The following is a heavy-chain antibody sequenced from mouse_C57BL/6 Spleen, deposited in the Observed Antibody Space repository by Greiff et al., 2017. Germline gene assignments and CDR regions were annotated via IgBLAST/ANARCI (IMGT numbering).Heavy chain of an antibody. CDR3: TRGGTGFDY. CDR2: IDPATGGT. J-gene: IGHJ2*01. V-gene: IGHV1-15*01. CDR1: GYTFTDYE. Sequence: QVQLQQSGAELVRPGASVPLSCKASGYTFTDYEMHWVKQTPVHGLEWIGAIDPATGGTTYNQKFKGKAILTADKSSSTAYMELRSLTSEDSAVYYCTRGGTGFDYWGQGTTVTVSS. D-gene: IGHD3-3*01.